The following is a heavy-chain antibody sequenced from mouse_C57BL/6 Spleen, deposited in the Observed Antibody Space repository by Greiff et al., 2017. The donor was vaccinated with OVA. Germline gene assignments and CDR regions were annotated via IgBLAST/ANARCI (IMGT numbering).Heavy chain of an antibody. CDR2: IDPETGGT. J-gene: IGHJ3*01. CDR1: GYTFTDYE. V-gene: IGHV1-15*01. CDR3: TRGDWDRGGFAY. D-gene: IGHD4-1*01. Sequence: VQLQQSGAELVRPGASVTLSCKASGYTFTDYEMHWVKQTPVHGLEWIGAIDPETGGTAYNQKFKGKAILTADKSSSTAYMELRSLTSEDSAVYYCTRGDWDRGGFAYWGQGTLVTVSA.